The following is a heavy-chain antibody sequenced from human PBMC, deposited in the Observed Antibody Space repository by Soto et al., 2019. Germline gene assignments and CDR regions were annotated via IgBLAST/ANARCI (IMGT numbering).Heavy chain of an antibody. Sequence: QVQLVQSGAEVKKPGASVKVSCKASGFTFTSYDINWVRQATGHGLEWMGWMNPNSGNTAYAHKFQGRLTMTRNTSISTTYMELSSLRSEDTAVYFCARGPIFGLVRHYYYMDVWGKGTTVTVSS. J-gene: IGHJ6*03. V-gene: IGHV1-8*01. CDR2: MNPNSGNT. CDR3: ARGPIFGLVRHYYYMDV. CDR1: GFTFTSYD. D-gene: IGHD3-3*01.